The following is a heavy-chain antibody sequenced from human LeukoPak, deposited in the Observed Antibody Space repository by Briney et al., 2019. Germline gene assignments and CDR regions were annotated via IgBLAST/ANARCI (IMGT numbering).Heavy chain of an antibody. V-gene: IGHV3-7*01. J-gene: IGHJ4*02. CDR3: ARDRTVTTFDS. Sequence: GGSLRLSCAASGFTFWSYWMSWVRQAPGKGLEWVANIKQDGSQRYYVDSVKGRFTISRDNAKNSLYLQMISLRVEDTALYYCARDRTVTTFDSWGQGTLVTVSS. CDR2: IKQDGSQR. D-gene: IGHD4-17*01. CDR1: GFTFWSYW.